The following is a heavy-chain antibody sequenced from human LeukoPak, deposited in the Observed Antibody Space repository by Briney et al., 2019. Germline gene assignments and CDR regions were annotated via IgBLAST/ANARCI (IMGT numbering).Heavy chain of an antibody. Sequence: TSETLSLTCTVSGGSISSSGNYWGWFRQAPGKGLEWLATIYYSGSTYYNPSLKSRVTISVDTSENQFSLKLSSVTAADTAVYYCVRCGSYLTRADYWGQGTLVTVSS. J-gene: IGHJ4*02. CDR2: IYYSGST. V-gene: IGHV4-39*01. D-gene: IGHD1-26*01. CDR1: GGSISSSGNY. CDR3: VRCGSYLTRADY.